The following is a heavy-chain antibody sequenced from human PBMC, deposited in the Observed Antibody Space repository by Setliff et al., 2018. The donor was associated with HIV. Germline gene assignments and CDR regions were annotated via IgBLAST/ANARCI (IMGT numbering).Heavy chain of an antibody. CDR2: IFYSGFT. CDR3: ARHWDYDRSSSYFRAFDI. Sequence: SETLSLTCTVSGDSISTNSPYWAWIRQTPGKGLEWVGTIFYSGFTYYNPSLKSRVSIAVDTSKNQISLRLSSVTVADTAVYYCARHWDYDRSSSYFRAFDIWGQGTMVTVSS. CDR1: GDSISTNSPY. V-gene: IGHV4-39*01. D-gene: IGHD3-22*01. J-gene: IGHJ3*02.